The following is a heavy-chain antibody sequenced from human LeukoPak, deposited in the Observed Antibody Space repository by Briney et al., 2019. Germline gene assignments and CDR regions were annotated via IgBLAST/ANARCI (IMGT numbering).Heavy chain of an antibody. Sequence: GASVKVSCKASGYTFTSYGTSWVRQAPGQGLEWMGWISAYNGNTNYAQKLQGRVTMTTDTSTSTAYMELRSLRSDDTAVYYCARGSMVATKDPYYYYGMDVWGQGTTVTVSS. D-gene: IGHD5-12*01. CDR2: ISAYNGNT. CDR3: ARGSMVATKDPYYYYGMDV. CDR1: GYTFTSYG. J-gene: IGHJ6*02. V-gene: IGHV1-18*01.